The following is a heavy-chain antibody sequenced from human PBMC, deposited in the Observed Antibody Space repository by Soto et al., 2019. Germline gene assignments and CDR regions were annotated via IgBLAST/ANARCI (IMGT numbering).Heavy chain of an antibody. J-gene: IGHJ4*02. Sequence: SETLSLTCASYGESVSGYILAWIRQTQEKRLQWIGQINHSGSASYNPSLKSRVTISVHTSNSQFSLELSSVTAADTAVYYCARGLITGSHYSGGWYYFDSWGQGTQVTVS. D-gene: IGHD6-19*01. CDR2: INHSGSA. V-gene: IGHV4-34*01. CDR3: ARGLITGSHYSGGWYYFDS. CDR1: GESVSGYI.